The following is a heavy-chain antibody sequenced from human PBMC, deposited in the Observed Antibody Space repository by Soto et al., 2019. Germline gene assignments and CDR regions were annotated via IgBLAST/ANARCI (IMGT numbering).Heavy chain of an antibody. V-gene: IGHV3-11*01. CDR2: ISNSGDKT. CDR1: GFTFRDHY. J-gene: IGHJ6*02. CDR3: ARDATGASSWFYYYYGMDV. Sequence: QVQVVESGGGLVKPGGSLRLSCAASGFTFRDHYMIWIRQAPGKGLQWVSYISNSGDKTYYADSVKGRFTISRVNAKNSLYLQMNSLRAEDTAVYYCARDATGASSWFYYYYGMDVWGQGTTFTVSS. D-gene: IGHD6-13*01.